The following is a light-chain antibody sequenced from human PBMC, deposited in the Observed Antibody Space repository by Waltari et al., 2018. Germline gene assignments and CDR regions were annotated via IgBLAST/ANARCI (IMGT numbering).Light chain of an antibody. Sequence: DIQMTQSPYSLAASVVDRVTITFRTSQFISSYLNWYQQQPGKAPKLLIYSASRLYSGVPSRFSGSGSGTDFTLTIRSLQHEEFAIYYCRQGYNTSWTFGQGTRVEIK. CDR3: RQGYNTSWT. J-gene: IGKJ1*01. CDR2: SAS. V-gene: IGKV1-39*01. CDR1: QFISSY.